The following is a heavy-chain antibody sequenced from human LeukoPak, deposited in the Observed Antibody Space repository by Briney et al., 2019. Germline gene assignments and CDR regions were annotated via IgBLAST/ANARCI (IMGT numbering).Heavy chain of an antibody. D-gene: IGHD3-10*01. CDR2: ISSSSSYI. V-gene: IGHV3-21*01. CDR1: RFTFSTYW. CDR3: ARGGYYYGSGSLINDY. Sequence: PGGSLRLSCAASRFTFSTYWMHWVRQAPGKGLVWVSSISSSSSYIYYADSVKGRFTISRDNAKNSLYLQMNSLRAEDTAVYYCARGGYYYGSGSLINDYWGQGTLATVSS. J-gene: IGHJ4*02.